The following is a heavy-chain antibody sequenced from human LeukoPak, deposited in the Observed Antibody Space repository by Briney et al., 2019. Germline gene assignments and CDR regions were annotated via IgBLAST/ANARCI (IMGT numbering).Heavy chain of an antibody. D-gene: IGHD2-2*01. V-gene: IGHV3-73*01. CDR2: IRSKANRYAT. CDR1: GFTFSGSA. Sequence: GGSLKLSCAASGFTFSGSAMHWVRQASGKGLEWVGRIRSKANRYATAYAASVKGRFTISRDDSKNTAYLQMNSLKTEDTAMYYCARDLGVGYCSSTSCPGPYYYMDVWGKGTTVTVSS. CDR3: ARDLGVGYCSSTSCPGPYYYMDV. J-gene: IGHJ6*03.